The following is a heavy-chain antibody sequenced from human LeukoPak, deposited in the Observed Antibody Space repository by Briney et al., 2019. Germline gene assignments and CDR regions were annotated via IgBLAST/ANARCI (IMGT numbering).Heavy chain of an antibody. CDR1: GFTFSSYG. D-gene: IGHD1-26*01. V-gene: IGHV3-23*01. Sequence: GSLRLSCAASGFTFSSYGMSWVRQAPGKGLEWVSAISGSGGSTYYADSVKGRFTISRDNSKNTLYLQRNSLRAEDTAVYYCARDRGSQPFIDYWGQGTLVTVSS. CDR3: ARDRGSQPFIDY. CDR2: ISGSGGST. J-gene: IGHJ4*02.